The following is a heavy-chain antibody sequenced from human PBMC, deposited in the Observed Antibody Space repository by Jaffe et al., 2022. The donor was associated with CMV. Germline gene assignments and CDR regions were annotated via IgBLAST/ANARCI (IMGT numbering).Heavy chain of an antibody. J-gene: IGHJ6*03. CDR1: GFSLSTSGMC. CDR2: IDWDDDK. CDR3: ARIRYSSGWYPIQYYYYMDV. V-gene: IGHV2-70*15. Sequence: QVTLRESGPALVKPTQTLTLTCTFSGFSLSTSGMCVSWIRQPPGKALEWLARIDWDDDKYYSTSLKTRLTISKDTSKNQVVLTMTNMDPVDTATYYCARIRYSSGWYPIQYYYYMDVWGKGTTVTVSS. D-gene: IGHD6-19*01.